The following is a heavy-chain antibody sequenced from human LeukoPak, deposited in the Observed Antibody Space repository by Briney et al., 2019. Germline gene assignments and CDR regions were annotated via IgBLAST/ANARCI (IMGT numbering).Heavy chain of an antibody. CDR2: ISSSGSIK. CDR1: GFTFSTYE. J-gene: IGHJ3*02. D-gene: IGHD6-19*01. CDR3: ASPWRSSGWYAFDI. Sequence: HPGGSLRLSCAASGFTFSTYEMNWVRQAPEKGLEWISFISSSGSIKYYADSLKGRFTISRDNAKNSLYLQMNSLRAEDTAVYYCASPWRSSGWYAFDIWGQGTMVTVSS. V-gene: IGHV3-48*03.